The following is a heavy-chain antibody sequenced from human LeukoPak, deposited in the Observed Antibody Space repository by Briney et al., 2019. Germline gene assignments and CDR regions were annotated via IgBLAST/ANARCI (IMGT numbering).Heavy chain of an antibody. CDR2: ISWNSGTI. J-gene: IGHJ4*02. V-gene: IGHV3-9*01. CDR3: AKDIGYGDWYYFDY. CDR1: GFTFHDYA. D-gene: IGHD4-17*01. Sequence: PGGSLRLSCAASGFTFHDYAIHWVRQAPGKGLEWVSGISWNSGTIGYADSVKGRFTISRDNAKNSLYLQMNSLRAEDTALYYCAKDIGYGDWYYFDYWGQGTLVTVSS.